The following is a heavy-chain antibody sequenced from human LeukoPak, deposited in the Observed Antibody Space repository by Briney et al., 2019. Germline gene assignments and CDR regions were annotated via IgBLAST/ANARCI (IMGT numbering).Heavy chain of an antibody. CDR1: GGSISSSSYY. Sequence: SETLSLTCTVSGGSISSSSYYWGWIRQPPGKGLEWTVSIYYSGSTYYNPSLKSRVTISVDTSKNQFSLKLSSVTAADTAVYYCAAYCSSTSCYTSSFDYWGQGTLVTVSS. CDR2: IYYSGST. V-gene: IGHV4-39*01. J-gene: IGHJ4*02. CDR3: AAYCSSTSCYTSSFDY. D-gene: IGHD2-2*02.